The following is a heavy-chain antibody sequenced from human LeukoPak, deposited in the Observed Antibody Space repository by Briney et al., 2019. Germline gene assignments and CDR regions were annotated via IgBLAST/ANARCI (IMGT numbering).Heavy chain of an antibody. Sequence: GGSLRLSCAASGFTFSSYNMNWVRQAPGKGLEWVSSISTSSYYIYYADSVKGRFTISRDNAKNSLYLQMNSLRAEDTAVYFCARVLPSCSDVGCFSFDSWGQGVLVTVSS. CDR1: GFTFSSYN. V-gene: IGHV3-21*01. CDR2: ISTSSYYI. J-gene: IGHJ4*02. D-gene: IGHD2-15*01. CDR3: ARVLPSCSDVGCFSFDS.